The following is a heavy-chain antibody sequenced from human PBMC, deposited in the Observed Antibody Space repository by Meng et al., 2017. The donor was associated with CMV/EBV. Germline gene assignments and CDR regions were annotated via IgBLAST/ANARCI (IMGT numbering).Heavy chain of an antibody. CDR1: GYTFTGYY. V-gene: IGHV1-2*02. CDR2: INPNSGGT. Sequence: GYTFTGYYMHWVRQAPGQRLEWMGWINPNSGGTNYAQKFQGSVTMTRDTSISTAYMELSRLRSDDTAVYYCARDFSHTAMVSRGSGYWGQGTLVTVSS. CDR3: ARDFSHTAMVSRGSGY. J-gene: IGHJ4*02. D-gene: IGHD5-18*01.